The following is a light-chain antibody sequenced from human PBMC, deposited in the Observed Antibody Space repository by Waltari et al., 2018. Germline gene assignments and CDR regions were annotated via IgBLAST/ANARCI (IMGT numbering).Light chain of an antibody. J-gene: IGKJ3*01. CDR3: QQYGSSPPIFT. CDR2: DES. Sequence: EIVLTQSPGTLSLSPGERATLSCRASQSVSSTFLAGYQQKPGQVPRLLIYDESNRSTGIPDRFSGSGSGTDFTLTIDRLEPEDFAVYYCQQYGSSPPIFTFGPGTKVNI. V-gene: IGKV3-20*01. CDR1: QSVSSTF.